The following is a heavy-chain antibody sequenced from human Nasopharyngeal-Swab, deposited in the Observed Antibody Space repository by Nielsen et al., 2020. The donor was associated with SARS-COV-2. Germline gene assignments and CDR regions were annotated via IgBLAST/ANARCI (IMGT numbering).Heavy chain of an antibody. D-gene: IGHD3-3*01. J-gene: IGHJ4*02. Sequence: SETLSLTCTVSGGSISGYYWSWTRQPPGKGLEWIGYIYYSGRTYSNPSLKSRVTISVDTSKNQFSLKLSSVTAADTAVYYCARELSSITIFGVVTRYFDYWGQGTLVTVSS. V-gene: IGHV4-59*12. CDR1: GGSISGYY. CDR2: IYYSGRT. CDR3: ARELSSITIFGVVTRYFDY.